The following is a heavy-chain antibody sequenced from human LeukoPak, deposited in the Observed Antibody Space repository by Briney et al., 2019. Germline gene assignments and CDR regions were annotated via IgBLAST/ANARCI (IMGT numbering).Heavy chain of an antibody. Sequence: ASVKVSCKASRYTFTGYYIHWVRQAPGQGLEWMGWINPNNGGTNYAQKFQGRVSMTRDTSIGTAYMELSRLRSDDTAVYYCARVPARFNWFDPWGQGTLVTVSS. CDR1: RYTFTGYY. CDR3: ARVPARFNWFDP. D-gene: IGHD2-2*01. J-gene: IGHJ5*02. CDR2: INPNNGGT. V-gene: IGHV1-2*02.